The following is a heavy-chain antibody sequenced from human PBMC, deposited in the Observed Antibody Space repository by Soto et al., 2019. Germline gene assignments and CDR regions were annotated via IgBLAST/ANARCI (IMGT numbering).Heavy chain of an antibody. J-gene: IGHJ6*02. CDR3: ARSPYDYSNDYYYGMDV. CDR1: GFTFSSYA. Sequence: LRLSCAASGFTFSSYAMHWVRQAPGKGLEWVAVISHDGSNKYYVDSVKGRFTISRDNSKNTLYLQMNSLRAEDTAVYYCARSPYDYSNDYYYGMDVWGQGTTVTVSS. V-gene: IGHV3-30-3*01. CDR2: ISHDGSNK. D-gene: IGHD4-4*01.